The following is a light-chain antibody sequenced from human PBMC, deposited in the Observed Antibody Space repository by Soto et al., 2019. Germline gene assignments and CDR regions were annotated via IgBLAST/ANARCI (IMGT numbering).Light chain of an antibody. CDR1: SSNIGAGYD. V-gene: IGLV1-40*01. CDR3: QSYDSSLSGSVV. J-gene: IGLJ2*01. Sequence: QSVLTQPPSVSGAPGQRVTISCTGSSSNIGAGYDVHWYQQLPGTAPKLLIYGNINRPSGVPDRFSGSKSGTSASLAITGLQAEDEAEYYGQSYDSSLSGSVVFGGGTKLTVL. CDR2: GNI.